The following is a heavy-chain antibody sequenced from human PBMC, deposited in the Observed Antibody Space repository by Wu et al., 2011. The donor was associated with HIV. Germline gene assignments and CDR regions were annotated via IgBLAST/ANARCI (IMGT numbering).Heavy chain of an antibody. CDR2: IIPSFDTA. CDR3: AGEDWDYYDSSDAHDVFDI. Sequence: CRASRDTFRSSAISWVRQAPGQGLEWMGGIIPSFDTANYAQKFQGRVTITADESTTTAYMELSSLRSDDTAVYYCAGEDWDYYDSSDAHDVFDIWGQGTKVTVSS. V-gene: IGHV1-69*01. D-gene: IGHD3-22*01. J-gene: IGHJ3*02. CDR1: RDTFRSSA.